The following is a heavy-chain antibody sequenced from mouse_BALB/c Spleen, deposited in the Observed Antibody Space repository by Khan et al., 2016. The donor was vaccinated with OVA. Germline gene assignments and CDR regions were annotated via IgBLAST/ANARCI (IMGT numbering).Heavy chain of an antibody. CDR1: GFTFSDYY. D-gene: IGHD2-3*01. J-gene: IGHJ3*01. V-gene: IGHV5-12*02. CDR3: AREGYDGGLAY. CDR2: ISNRGATT. Sequence: EVELVESGGGLVQPGGSLKLSCATSGFTFSDYYMYWVRQTPEKRLEWVAYISNRGATTYYPDTLRGRVTISRDNAKNTLYLQMSRLKSEDAAIYYCAREGYDGGLAYWGQGTLVTVSA.